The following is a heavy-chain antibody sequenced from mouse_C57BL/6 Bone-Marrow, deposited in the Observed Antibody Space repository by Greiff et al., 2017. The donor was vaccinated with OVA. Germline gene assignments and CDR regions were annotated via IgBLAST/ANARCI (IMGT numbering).Heavy chain of an antibody. V-gene: IGHV14-2*01. CDR2: IDPEDGET. D-gene: IGHD2-4*01. J-gene: IGHJ4*01. Sequence: EVKLVESGAELVKPGASVKLSCTASGFNIKDYYMHWVKQRTEQGLEWIGRIDPEDGETKYAPKFQGKATITADTSSNTAYLQLSSLTSEDTAVYYCARRRLRRPLYAMDYWGQGTSVTVSS. CDR1: GFNIKDYY. CDR3: ARRRLRRPLYAMDY.